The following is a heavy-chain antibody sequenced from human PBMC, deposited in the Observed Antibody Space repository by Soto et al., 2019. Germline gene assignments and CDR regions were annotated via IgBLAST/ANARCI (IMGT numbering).Heavy chain of an antibody. CDR2: IKSKTDGGAT. D-gene: IGHD3-22*01. Sequence: PGGSLSLSCAASGFTFSNAWMSRVRQARGKGLEWVGRIKSKTDGGATDYAAPVTGRFTISREDSKNTLYLQMNSLKTEDTAVYYWTTDYYDSRGYEADRGQRTPVSVGS. J-gene: IGHJ4*02. CDR1: GFTFSNAW. CDR3: TTDYYDSRGYEAD. V-gene: IGHV3-15*01.